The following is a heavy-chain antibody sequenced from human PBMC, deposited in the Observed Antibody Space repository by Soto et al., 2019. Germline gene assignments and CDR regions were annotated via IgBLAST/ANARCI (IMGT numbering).Heavy chain of an antibody. CDR1: GFTFSSYS. D-gene: IGHD5-18*01. J-gene: IGHJ6*02. V-gene: IGHV3-21*01. CDR3: ARIIGYGYHYYGLDV. Sequence: EVQVVESGGGLVKPGGSLRLSCAASGFTFSSYSMNWVGQAPGKGLEWVSSINSSGSYKYYADSVKGRFTISRDNAKNSLYLQMNSLRAEDTAVYYCARIIGYGYHYYGLDVWGQGTTVTVSS. CDR2: INSSGSYK.